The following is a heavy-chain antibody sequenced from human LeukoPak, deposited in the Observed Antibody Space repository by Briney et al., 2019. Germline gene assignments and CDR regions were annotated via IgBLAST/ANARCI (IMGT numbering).Heavy chain of an antibody. CDR3: ARSNYDILTGGYYYGMDV. J-gene: IGHJ6*02. D-gene: IGHD3-9*01. Sequence: SETLSLTCTVSGGSISSGGYYWSWIRQHPGKGLEWIGYIYYSGSTYYNPSLKSRVTISVDTSKNQFSLKLSSVTAADTAVYYCARSNYDILTGGYYYGMDVWGQGTTVTVSS. V-gene: IGHV4-31*03. CDR2: IYYSGST. CDR1: GGSISSGGYY.